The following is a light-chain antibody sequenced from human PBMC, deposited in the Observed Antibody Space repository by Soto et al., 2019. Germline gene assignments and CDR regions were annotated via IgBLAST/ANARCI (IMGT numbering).Light chain of an antibody. CDR1: SSDVGGYNF. CDR2: EVS. Sequence: QSALTQPASVFGSPGQSITFSCTGTSSDVGGYNFVSWYQRHPGKAPKLMIYEVSSRPSGVSNRFSGSKSGNTASLTISGLQPEDEADYYCSSYTTSTTVVFGTGTKVTVL. V-gene: IGLV2-14*03. J-gene: IGLJ1*01. CDR3: SSYTTSTTVV.